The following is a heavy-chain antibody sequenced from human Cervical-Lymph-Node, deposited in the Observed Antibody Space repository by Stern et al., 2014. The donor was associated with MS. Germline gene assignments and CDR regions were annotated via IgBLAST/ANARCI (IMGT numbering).Heavy chain of an antibody. CDR2: IYPGNPDT. V-gene: IGHV5-51*01. Sequence: QLVQSGAEMKKPGESLKISCKGYGYSFTTYWIGWVRQMPGKGLEWMGMIYPGNPDTKYSPSFQGQVTISADKSISAAYLQWNSLKASDTAMYYCARHSVSSVGGMDVWGQGTTVTVSS. CDR3: ARHSVSSVGGMDV. CDR1: GYSFTTYW. J-gene: IGHJ6*02. D-gene: IGHD3-16*02.